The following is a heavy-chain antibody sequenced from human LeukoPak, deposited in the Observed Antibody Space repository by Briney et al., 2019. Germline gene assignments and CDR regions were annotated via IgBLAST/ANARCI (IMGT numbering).Heavy chain of an antibody. V-gene: IGHV3-7*01. CDR2: INQDDTEK. J-gene: IGHJ6*03. CDR3: ARDLTMVRGVIPPYYYMDV. CDR1: GFTFTTYW. Sequence: QTGESLRLSCAASGFTFTTYWMSWVRQAPGKGLEWVANINQDDTEKYYVDSVKGRFTISRDNAKNSLYLKMNSLRAEDTAVYYCARDLTMVRGVIPPYYYMDVWGKGTTVTVSS. D-gene: IGHD3-10*01.